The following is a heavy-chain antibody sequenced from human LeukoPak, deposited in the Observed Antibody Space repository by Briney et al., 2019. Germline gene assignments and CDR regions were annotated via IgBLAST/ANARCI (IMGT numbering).Heavy chain of an antibody. Sequence: GASVKVSCKASGYTFISYGITWVRQAPGQGLEWMAWISPYNGNTNYAQKFRGRVTMTTDTSTSTAYMELRSLRSDDTAVYYCARDWGDSSSLTFMLDPWGQGTLVTVSS. CDR3: ARDWGDSSSLTFMLDP. D-gene: IGHD6-13*01. V-gene: IGHV1-18*01. J-gene: IGHJ5*02. CDR1: GYTFISYG. CDR2: ISPYNGNT.